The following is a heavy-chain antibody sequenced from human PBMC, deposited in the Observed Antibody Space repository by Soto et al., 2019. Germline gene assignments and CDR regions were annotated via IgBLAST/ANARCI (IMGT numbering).Heavy chain of an antibody. CDR1: GHTVTNYD. CDR3: ARGWRISATYVFDD. J-gene: IGHJ4*02. Sequence: ASVKVSCKASGHTVTNYDFNWVRQATGQGLEWMGWMNPNSGNTGYAQKFRGRVTMTRNTSTSTAYMELSSLTSEDTAVYYCARGWRISATYVFDDWGQGSLVTVSS. CDR2: MNPNSGNT. V-gene: IGHV1-8*01. D-gene: IGHD3-16*01.